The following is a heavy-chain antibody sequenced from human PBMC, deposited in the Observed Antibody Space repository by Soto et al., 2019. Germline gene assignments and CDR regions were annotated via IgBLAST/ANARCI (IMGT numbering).Heavy chain of an antibody. CDR2: ISYDGSNK. Sequence: QVQLVESGGGVVQPGRSLRLSCAASGFTFSSYAMHWVRQAPGKGLEWVAVISYDGSNKYYADSVKGRFTISRDNSKNTVYLQMNSLRAEDTAVYYCARDEGAVAGTFVDYWGQGTLVTVSS. V-gene: IGHV3-30-3*01. CDR3: ARDEGAVAGTFVDY. CDR1: GFTFSSYA. J-gene: IGHJ4*02. D-gene: IGHD6-19*01.